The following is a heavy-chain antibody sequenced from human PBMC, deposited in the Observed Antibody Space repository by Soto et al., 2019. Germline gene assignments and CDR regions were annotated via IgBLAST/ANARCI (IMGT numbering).Heavy chain of an antibody. CDR1: GFTFSSYW. Sequence: GGSLRLSCAASGFTFSSYWMSWVRQAPGKGLEWVANIKQDGSEKYYVDSVKGRFTISRDNAKNSLYLQMNSLRAEDTAVYYCARAESYYDFWSGYYLNYYYYYMDVWGKGTTVTVSS. V-gene: IGHV3-7*01. CDR3: ARAESYYDFWSGYYLNYYYYYMDV. J-gene: IGHJ6*03. D-gene: IGHD3-3*01. CDR2: IKQDGSEK.